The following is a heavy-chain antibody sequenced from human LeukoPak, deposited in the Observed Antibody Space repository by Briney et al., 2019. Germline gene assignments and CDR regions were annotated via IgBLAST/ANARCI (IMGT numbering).Heavy chain of an antibody. CDR2: IYHNGST. Sequence: SETLSLTCTVSGGSISSGTYYWSWIRQPPGKGLEWIGNIYHNGSTYYNPSLKGRVIMSVDTSKNHFSLKLGSVTAADTAVYYCAREVGWLHPEGAFDIWGQGTMVTVSS. J-gene: IGHJ3*02. D-gene: IGHD5-12*01. CDR1: GGSISSGTYY. V-gene: IGHV4-39*02. CDR3: AREVGWLHPEGAFDI.